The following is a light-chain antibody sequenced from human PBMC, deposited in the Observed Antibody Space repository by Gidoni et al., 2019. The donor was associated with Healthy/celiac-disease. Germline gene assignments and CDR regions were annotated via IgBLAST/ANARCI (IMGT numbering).Light chain of an antibody. CDR2: LGS. CDR3: MQALQTPFT. J-gene: IGKJ3*01. CDR1: QSLLHSNGYNY. V-gene: IGKV2-28*01. Sequence: DIVMTQSPLSLPVTPGEPASISCRSSQSLLHSNGYNYLDWYLQKPGQSLQLLIDLGSNRASGVPDRFSGSGSGTDFTLKISRVEAEDVGVYYCMQALQTPFTFGPGTKVDIK.